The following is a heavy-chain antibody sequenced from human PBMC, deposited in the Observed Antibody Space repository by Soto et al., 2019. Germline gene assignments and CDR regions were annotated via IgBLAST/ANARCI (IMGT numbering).Heavy chain of an antibody. Sequence: QVHLKESGPGLVKPSGTLSLTCAVSGGSISGTNWWTWVRQPPGKGLEWIGEVYHSGSTNYNPSLKSRVTISVLKSKNQFSLKLYSVTAADTAVYYCARFDCSGGSCSQFDYWGQGTLVTVSS. V-gene: IGHV4-4*02. CDR3: ARFDCSGGSCSQFDY. CDR1: GGSISGTNW. D-gene: IGHD2-15*01. CDR2: VYHSGST. J-gene: IGHJ4*02.